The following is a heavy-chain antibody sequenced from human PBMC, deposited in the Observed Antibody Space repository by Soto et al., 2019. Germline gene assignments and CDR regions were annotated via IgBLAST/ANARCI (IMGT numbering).Heavy chain of an antibody. CDR1: GFTFSSYG. CDR2: IWYDGSNK. V-gene: IGHV3-33*01. D-gene: IGHD3-22*01. CDR3: ARESNYYDRSGLSGFDY. J-gene: IGHJ4*02. Sequence: QVQLVESGGGVVQPGRSLRLSCAASGFTFSSYGMHWVRQAPGKGLEWVAVIWYDGSNKYYADSVKGRFTISRDNSKNTLYLQMNSLRAEDTAVYYCARESNYYDRSGLSGFDYWGQGTLVTVSS.